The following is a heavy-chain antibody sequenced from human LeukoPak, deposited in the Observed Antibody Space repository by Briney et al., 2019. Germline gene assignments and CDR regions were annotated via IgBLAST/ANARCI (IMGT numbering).Heavy chain of an antibody. V-gene: IGHV1-46*01. CDR2: INPSGGST. J-gene: IGHJ4*02. D-gene: IGHD1/OR15-1a*01. Sequence: ASVTVSCKASGYTFTSYYMHWVRQAPGQGLEWMGIINPSGGSTSYAQKFQGRVTMTRDTSTSTAYMELSSLRSEDTAVYYCARDLAAGTDYWGQGTLVTVSS. CDR3: ARDLAAGTDY. CDR1: GYTFTSYY.